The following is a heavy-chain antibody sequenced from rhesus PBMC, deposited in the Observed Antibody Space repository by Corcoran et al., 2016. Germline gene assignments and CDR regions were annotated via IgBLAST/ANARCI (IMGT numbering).Heavy chain of an antibody. Sequence: QVQLQESGPGLVKPSETLSLTCAVSGGSISEEYYWSGISKPPGKGLEWIGYIYGSGGGTNYNPSLKNRVTISIDTSKNQFSLKLSSVTAADTAVYYCARDSDYGIDYWGQGVLVTVSS. CDR2: IYGSGGGT. CDR3: ARDSDYGIDY. D-gene: IGHD4-29*01. V-gene: IGHV4-106*01. J-gene: IGHJ4*01. CDR1: GGSISEEYY.